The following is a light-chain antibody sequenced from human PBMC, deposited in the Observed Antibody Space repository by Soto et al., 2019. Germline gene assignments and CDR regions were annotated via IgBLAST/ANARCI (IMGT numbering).Light chain of an antibody. CDR1: SSDVGGYNY. V-gene: IGLV2-11*01. Sequence: QSALTQPRSVSGSPGQSVTISCTGTSSDVGGYNYVSWYQQYPGKAPKVMIYAVTKRPSGVPDRISGSKSGNTASLTISGLQAEDEADHYCCSYAGSYTHYVFGTGTKLTVL. J-gene: IGLJ1*01. CDR3: CSYAGSYTHYV. CDR2: AVT.